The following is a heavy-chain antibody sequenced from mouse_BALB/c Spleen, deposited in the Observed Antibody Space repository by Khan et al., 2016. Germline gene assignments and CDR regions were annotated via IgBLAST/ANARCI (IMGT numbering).Heavy chain of an antibody. D-gene: IGHD2-13*01. V-gene: IGHV1S137*01. Sequence: QVQLQQSGAELVRPGVSVKISCKGYGYTFTDYAIHWVKQSHAKSLEWIGVISTYYGDPNYNQKFEDKTTMTVDKSSSTAYMELARLTSEDSDIYYGESEGLDYDYAMDYWGQGTSVTVSS. J-gene: IGHJ4*01. CDR1: GYTFTDYA. CDR2: ISTYYGDP. CDR3: ESEGLDYDYAMDY.